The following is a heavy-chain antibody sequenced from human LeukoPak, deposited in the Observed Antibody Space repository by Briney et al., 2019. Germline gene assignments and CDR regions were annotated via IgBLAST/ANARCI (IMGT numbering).Heavy chain of an antibody. CDR3: ATSPGLGYSGSLTGVDY. V-gene: IGHV3-21*01. CDR1: GFTFSSYS. CDR2: ISSSSGYI. J-gene: IGHJ4*02. D-gene: IGHD6-6*01. Sequence: GGSLRLSCAASGFTFSSYSMNWVRQAPGKGLEWVSSISSSSGYIYYADSVKGRFTISRDNAKNSLYLQMSSLRAEDTAVYYCATSPGLGYSGSLTGVDYWGQGALVTVSS.